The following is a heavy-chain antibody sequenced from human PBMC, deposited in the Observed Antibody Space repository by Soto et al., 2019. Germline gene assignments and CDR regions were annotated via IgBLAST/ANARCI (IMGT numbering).Heavy chain of an antibody. J-gene: IGHJ3*02. CDR1: GFSLSNARMG. CDR2: TFSNDEK. Sequence: VTLKESGPVLVKPTETLTLTCTVSGFSLSNARMGVSWIRQPPGKALEWLAHTFSNDEKSYSTSLKSRLTISKDTSKSQVVLTMTNMDPVDTATYYCARIQRFPPGYGYDAFDIWGQGTMVTVSS. D-gene: IGHD3-16*01. V-gene: IGHV2-26*01. CDR3: ARIQRFPPGYGYDAFDI.